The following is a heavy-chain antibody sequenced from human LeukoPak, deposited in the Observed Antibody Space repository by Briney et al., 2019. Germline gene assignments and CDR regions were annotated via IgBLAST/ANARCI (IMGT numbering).Heavy chain of an antibody. CDR2: MNPNSGNT. D-gene: IGHD6-13*01. V-gene: IGHV1-8*02. Sequence: ASVKVSCKASGYTFTGYYMHWVRQAPGQGLEWMGWMNPNSGNTGYGQKFQGRVTMTRNTSISTAYMELSSLRSEDTAVYYCARFLNSYSSWFDPWGQGTLVTVSS. CDR3: ARFLNSYSSWFDP. CDR1: GYTFTGYY. J-gene: IGHJ5*02.